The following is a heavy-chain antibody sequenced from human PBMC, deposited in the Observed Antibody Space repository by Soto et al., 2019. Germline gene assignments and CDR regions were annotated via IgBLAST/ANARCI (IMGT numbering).Heavy chain of an antibody. D-gene: IGHD6-19*01. J-gene: IGHJ3*02. Sequence: QLQLQESGPGLVKPSETLSLTCTVSGGSISSSSYYWGWIRQPPGKGLEWIGSIYYSGSTYYNPSLKCRVTISVDTSKNQFSLKLSSVTAADTAVYYCATFSSGSSYPNAFDIWGQGTMVTVSS. CDR2: IYYSGST. CDR1: GGSISSSSYY. CDR3: ATFSSGSSYPNAFDI. V-gene: IGHV4-39*01.